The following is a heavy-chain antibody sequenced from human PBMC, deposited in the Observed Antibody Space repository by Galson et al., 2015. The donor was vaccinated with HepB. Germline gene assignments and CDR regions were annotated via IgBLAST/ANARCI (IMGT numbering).Heavy chain of an antibody. J-gene: IGHJ4*02. Sequence: SLRLSCAASGFTFSSYAMHWVRQAPGKGLEWVAVISYDGSNKYYADSVKGRFTISRDNSKNTLYLQMNSLRAEDTAVYYCARGIAAAGTADYWGQGTLVTVSS. CDR3: ARGIAAAGTADY. CDR2: ISYDGSNK. CDR1: GFTFSSYA. D-gene: IGHD6-13*01. V-gene: IGHV3-30*04.